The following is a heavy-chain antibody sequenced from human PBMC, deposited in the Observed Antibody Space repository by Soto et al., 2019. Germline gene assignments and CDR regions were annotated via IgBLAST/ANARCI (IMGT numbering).Heavy chain of an antibody. V-gene: IGHV1-18*01. CDR2: ISAYNGNT. D-gene: IGHD6-13*01. J-gene: IGHJ6*02. CDR1: GYTFTSYG. Sequence: QVQLVQSGAEVKKPGASVKVSCKASGYTFTSYGISWVRQAPGQGLEWMGWISAYNGNTNYAQKLQGRVTMTTDTSTSTAYMERRSLRSDDTAVYYCARGGGRIAAAGKGDYYYYGMDVWGQGTTVTVSS. CDR3: ARGGGRIAAAGKGDYYYYGMDV.